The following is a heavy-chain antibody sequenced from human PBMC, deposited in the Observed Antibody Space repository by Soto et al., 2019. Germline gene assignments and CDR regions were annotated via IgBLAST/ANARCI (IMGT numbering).Heavy chain of an antibody. Sequence: QVQLVQSGDEVQKPGSSVEVSYKASGGTFSSYTISWVRQAPGQGLEWMGRIIPILGIANYAQKFQGRVTITADKSTSTAYMELSSLRSEDTAVYYCAMEYCSSTSCDTDYWGQGTLVTVSS. V-gene: IGHV1-69*02. CDR3: AMEYCSSTSCDTDY. CDR2: IIPILGIA. J-gene: IGHJ4*02. D-gene: IGHD2-2*02. CDR1: GGTFSSYT.